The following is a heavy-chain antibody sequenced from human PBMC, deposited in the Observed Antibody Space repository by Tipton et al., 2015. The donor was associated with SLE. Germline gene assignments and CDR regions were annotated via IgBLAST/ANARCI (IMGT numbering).Heavy chain of an antibody. Sequence: TLSLTCTVSGGSISSSSYYWSWIRQPPGRGLEWIGYIYYSGSTNYNPSLKSRVTISVDTSKNQFSLKLSSVTAADTAVYYCARDPYLGAFDIWGQGTMVTVSS. CDR2: IYYSGST. D-gene: IGHD3-16*01. J-gene: IGHJ3*02. V-gene: IGHV4-61*01. CDR3: ARDPYLGAFDI. CDR1: GGSISSSSYY.